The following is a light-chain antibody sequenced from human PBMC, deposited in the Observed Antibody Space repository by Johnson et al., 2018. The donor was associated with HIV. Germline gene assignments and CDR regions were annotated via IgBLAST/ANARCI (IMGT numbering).Light chain of an antibody. V-gene: IGLV1-51*02. Sequence: QSLLTQSPSVSAAPGQRVTISCSGSTSNIGNNYVSWYQQLPGTAPKLLIYENNKRPSGIPDRFSGSKSGTSATLGITGLQTGDEADYYCGTWDSSLSGGVFGSGTKVTVL. CDR2: ENN. CDR1: TSNIGNNY. J-gene: IGLJ1*01. CDR3: GTWDSSLSGGV.